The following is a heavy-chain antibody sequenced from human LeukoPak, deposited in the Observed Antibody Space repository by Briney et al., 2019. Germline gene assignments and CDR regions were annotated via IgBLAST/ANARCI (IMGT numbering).Heavy chain of an antibody. D-gene: IGHD6-19*01. CDR1: GFTVSSNY. CDR3: ARQQNRRQWLTKEDAFDI. Sequence: PGGSLRLSCAASGFTVSSNYMSWVRQAPGKGLEWVANIKQDGSEKYYVDSVKGRFTISRDNAKNSMYLQLNSLRAEDTAVFYCARQQNRRQWLTKEDAFDIWGQGTMVTDSS. CDR2: IKQDGSEK. V-gene: IGHV3-7*01. J-gene: IGHJ3*02.